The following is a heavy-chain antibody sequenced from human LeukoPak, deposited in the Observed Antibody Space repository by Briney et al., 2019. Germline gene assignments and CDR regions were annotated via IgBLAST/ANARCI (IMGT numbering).Heavy chain of an antibody. D-gene: IGHD3-9*01. V-gene: IGHV1-46*01. CDR1: GYTFTSYY. CDR3: ARDPSYDILTGYPMWAFDY. CDR2: INPSGGST. J-gene: IGHJ4*02. Sequence: GASVKASCKASGYTFTSYYIHWVRQAPGQGLEWMGIINPSGGSTSYAQKFQGRVTMTRDTSTSTVYMELGSLRSEDTAVYYCARDPSYDILTGYPMWAFDYWGQGTLVTVSS.